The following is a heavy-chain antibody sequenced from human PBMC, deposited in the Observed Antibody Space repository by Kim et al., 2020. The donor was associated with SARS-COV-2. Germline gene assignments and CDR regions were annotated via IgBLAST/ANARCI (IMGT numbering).Heavy chain of an antibody. CDR1: GFTFSSYS. J-gene: IGHJ6*02. CDR2: ISSSSSYI. V-gene: IGHV3-21*01. CDR3: ARDPSEVYANMDV. D-gene: IGHD2-8*01. Sequence: GGSLRLSCAASGFTFSSYSMNWVRQAPGKGLEWVSSISSSSSYIYYADSVKGRFTISRDNAKNSLYLQMNSLRAEDTAVYYCARDPSEVYANMDVWGQGTTVTVSS.